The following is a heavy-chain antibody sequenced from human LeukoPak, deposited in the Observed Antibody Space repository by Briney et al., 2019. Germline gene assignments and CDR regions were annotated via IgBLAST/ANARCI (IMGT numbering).Heavy chain of an antibody. Sequence: GGSLRLSCAASGFTFSSYNMNWVRQAPGKGLEWVSSISSSSSYIYHADSVKGRFTISRDNAKNSLYLQMNSLRAEDTAVYYCAREGATGSYYYGMDVWGQGTTVTVSS. V-gene: IGHV3-21*01. CDR2: ISSSSSYI. J-gene: IGHJ6*02. CDR1: GFTFSSYN. CDR3: AREGATGSYYYGMDV. D-gene: IGHD1-26*01.